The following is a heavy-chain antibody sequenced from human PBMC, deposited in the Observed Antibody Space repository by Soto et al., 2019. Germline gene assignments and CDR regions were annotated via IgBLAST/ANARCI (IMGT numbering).Heavy chain of an antibody. V-gene: IGHV1-69*01. D-gene: IGHD1-20*01. CDR2: IIPVLGIT. CDR1: GGTFSGYA. Sequence: QAQLMQSGAEVKKPGSSVKVSCKASGGTFSGYAISWVRQAPGQGLEWMGGIIPVLGITNYAQKFQGRITIAADESTGTAHMALRSLSSEDTAVYYCAKDPRSITGTTSSEDFQQWGQGTLVTVSS. J-gene: IGHJ1*01. CDR3: AKDPRSITGTTSSEDFQQ.